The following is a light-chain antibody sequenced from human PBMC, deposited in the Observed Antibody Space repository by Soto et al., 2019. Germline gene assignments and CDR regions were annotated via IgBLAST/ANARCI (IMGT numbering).Light chain of an antibody. Sequence: QSVLTQPPSESGAPGQRVTISCTGGNSNIGASNDVHWYQQIPGAAPKLLIYGDNNRPSGVPDRFSGSKSGTSASLAITGLQAEDEADYYCHSYDSSLSGSVFGGGTKLTVL. CDR3: HSYDSSLSGSV. CDR1: NSNIGASND. J-gene: IGLJ3*02. V-gene: IGLV1-40*01. CDR2: GDN.